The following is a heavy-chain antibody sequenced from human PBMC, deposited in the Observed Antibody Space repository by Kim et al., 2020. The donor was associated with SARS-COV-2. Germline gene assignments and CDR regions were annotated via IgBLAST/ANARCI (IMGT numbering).Heavy chain of an antibody. J-gene: IGHJ4*02. Sequence: SGSGNANPSLKSRVTISVDTSKNQFSLSLTSLTAADTAVYYCARGRVGIGYWGQGTLVTVSS. CDR2: SGSG. D-gene: IGHD1-26*01. CDR3: ARGRVGIGY. V-gene: IGHV4-39*07.